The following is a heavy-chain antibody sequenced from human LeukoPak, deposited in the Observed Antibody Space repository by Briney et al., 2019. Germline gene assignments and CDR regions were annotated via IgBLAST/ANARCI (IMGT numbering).Heavy chain of an antibody. CDR3: ARDKPSPDYGLDV. J-gene: IGHJ6*02. V-gene: IGHV3-7*03. Sequence: PGGSLRLSCAASGFTFSSYWMSWVRQAPGKVLEWVANIKQDGSEKYYVDSVKGRFTISRDNAKNSLYLQMNSLRAEDTAVYYCARDKPSPDYGLDVWGQGTTVTVSS. CDR1: GFTFSSYW. CDR2: IKQDGSEK.